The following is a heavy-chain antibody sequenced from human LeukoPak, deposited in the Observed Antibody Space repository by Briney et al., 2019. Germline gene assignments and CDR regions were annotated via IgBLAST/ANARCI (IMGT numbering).Heavy chain of an antibody. CDR2: IYTSGTT. Sequence: PSVTLSLTCTVSGGSISSYYWSWIRQPPGKGLEWIGYIYTSGTTNYNPSLKSRLTISVDTSKNQFSLKLNSVTAADTAVYYCARGYSSSSPFDYWGQGTLVTVSS. V-gene: IGHV4-4*09. CDR3: ARGYSSSSPFDY. J-gene: IGHJ4*02. CDR1: GGSISSYY. D-gene: IGHD6-13*01.